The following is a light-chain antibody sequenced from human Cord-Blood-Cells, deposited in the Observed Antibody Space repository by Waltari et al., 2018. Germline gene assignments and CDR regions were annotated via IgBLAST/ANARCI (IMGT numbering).Light chain of an antibody. V-gene: IGLV2-8*01. CDR3: SSYAGSNKSVV. J-gene: IGLJ2*01. CDR2: EVS. CDR1: SSDVGGYNY. Sequence: QSALTQPPSASGSPGQSVTISCTGTSSDVGGYNYVSWYQQHPGKAPKLMIYEVSKRPSGVPDRFAGSKSGNPASLTVSGLQAEDEADYYCSSYAGSNKSVVFGGGTKLTVL.